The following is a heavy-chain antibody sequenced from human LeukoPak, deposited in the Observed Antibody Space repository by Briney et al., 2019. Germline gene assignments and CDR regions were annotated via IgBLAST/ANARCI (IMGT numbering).Heavy chain of an antibody. V-gene: IGHV4-59*01. J-gene: IGHJ3*02. CDR1: GGSISSYY. Sequence: SETLSLTCTVSGGSISSYYWSWIRQPLGKGLEWIGYIYYSGSTNYNPSLKSRVTISVDTSKNQFSLKLSSVTAADTAVYYCAREMITFGGVIGTPMAFDIWGQGTMVTVSS. CDR2: IYYSGST. D-gene: IGHD3-16*02. CDR3: AREMITFGGVIGTPMAFDI.